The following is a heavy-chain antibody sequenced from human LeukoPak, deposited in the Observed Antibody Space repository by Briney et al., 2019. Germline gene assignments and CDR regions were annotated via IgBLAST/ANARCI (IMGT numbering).Heavy chain of an antibody. CDR3: ASLWGYCSGGSCYEARFDY. CDR1: GFTFSSYG. D-gene: IGHD2-15*01. Sequence: GGSLRLSCAASGFTFSSYGMSWVRQAPGKGLEWVSAISGSGGSTYYADSVKGRFTSSRDNSKNTLYLQMNSLRAEDTAVYYCASLWGYCSGGSCYEARFDYWGQGTLVTVSS. CDR2: ISGSGGST. V-gene: IGHV3-23*01. J-gene: IGHJ4*02.